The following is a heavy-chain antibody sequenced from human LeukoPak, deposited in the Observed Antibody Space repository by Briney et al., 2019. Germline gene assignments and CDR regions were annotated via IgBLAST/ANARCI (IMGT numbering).Heavy chain of an antibody. V-gene: IGHV4-39*01. D-gene: IGHD3-10*01. Sequence: ASETLSLTCTVSGGFISSSSYYWGWIRQPPGKGLEWIGSIYYSGSTYYNPSLKSRVTISVDTSKNQFSLKLSSVTAADTAVYYCARVTGGSGSYYSPLHYYFDYWGQGTLVTVSS. CDR2: IYYSGST. CDR3: ARVTGGSGSYYSPLHYYFDY. J-gene: IGHJ4*02. CDR1: GGFISSSSYY.